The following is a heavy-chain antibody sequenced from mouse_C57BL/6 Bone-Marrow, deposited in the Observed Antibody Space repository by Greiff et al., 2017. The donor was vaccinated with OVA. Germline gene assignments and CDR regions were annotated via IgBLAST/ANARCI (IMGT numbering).Heavy chain of an antibody. CDR1: GYTFTSYG. D-gene: IGHD3-1*01. V-gene: IGHV1-81*01. Sequence: QVQLQQSGAELARPGASVKLSCKASGYTFTSYGISWVKQRTGQGLEWIGEIYPRSGNTYYNEKFKGKATLTADKSSSTAYMELRNLTSEDSAVYFCARSGHWYFDVWGTGTTVTVSS. CDR3: ARSGHWYFDV. J-gene: IGHJ1*03. CDR2: IYPRSGNT.